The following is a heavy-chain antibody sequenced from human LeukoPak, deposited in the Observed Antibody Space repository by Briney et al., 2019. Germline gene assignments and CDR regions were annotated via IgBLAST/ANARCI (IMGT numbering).Heavy chain of an antibody. D-gene: IGHD1-26*01. J-gene: IGHJ4*02. Sequence: SETLSLTCAVYGGSFSGYYWSWIRQPPGKGLEWIREINHSGSTNYNPSLKSRVTISVDTSKNQFSLKLSSVTAADTAVYYCARVVGPSRFDFWGQGTLVTVSS. CDR3: ARVVGPSRFDF. V-gene: IGHV4-34*01. CDR2: INHSGST. CDR1: GGSFSGYY.